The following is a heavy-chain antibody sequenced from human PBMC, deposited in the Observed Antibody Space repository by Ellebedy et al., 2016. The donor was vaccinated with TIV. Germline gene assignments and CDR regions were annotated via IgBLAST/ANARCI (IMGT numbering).Heavy chain of an antibody. CDR2: IAIDSTT. CDR3: ARETYNDVDLKLWGIFDI. Sequence: GGSLRLSCAASELTVTSDHMSWVRQAPGKGLEWVSTIAIDSTTYYADSVKGRFTISRDNSKNTLDIQMNSLRAEDTAVYYCARETYNDVDLKLWGIFDIWGQGTMVTVSS. D-gene: IGHD3-10*01. J-gene: IGHJ3*02. CDR1: ELTVTSDH. V-gene: IGHV3-66*01.